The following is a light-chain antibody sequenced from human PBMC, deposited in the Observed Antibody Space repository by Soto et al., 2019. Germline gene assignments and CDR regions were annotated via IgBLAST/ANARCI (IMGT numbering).Light chain of an antibody. CDR2: GAS. V-gene: IGKV3-11*01. CDR3: QQRSDWPIT. J-gene: IGKJ5*01. CDR1: QSVASY. Sequence: EIVLTQSPATLSLSPGERATLSCRASQSVASYLAWYQQKPGQAPSLLISGASNRATGIPARFSGSGSGTDFTLTISTLEPEDFAVYYCQQRSDWPITFGQGTRLEIK.